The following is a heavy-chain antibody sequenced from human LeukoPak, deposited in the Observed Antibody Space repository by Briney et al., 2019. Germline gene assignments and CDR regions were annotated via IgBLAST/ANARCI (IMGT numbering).Heavy chain of an antibody. CDR2: ISWDGGST. J-gene: IGHJ4*02. Sequence: GGSLRLSCAASGFTFDDYAMHWVRQAPGKGLEWVSLISWDGGSTYYADSVKGRFTISRDNSKNSLFLQMNSLRPEDTALYCCAKDIRGSTSWYGLDYWGQGTLVTVSS. CDR3: AKDIRGSTSWYGLDY. D-gene: IGHD2-2*01. CDR1: GFTFDDYA. V-gene: IGHV3-43D*03.